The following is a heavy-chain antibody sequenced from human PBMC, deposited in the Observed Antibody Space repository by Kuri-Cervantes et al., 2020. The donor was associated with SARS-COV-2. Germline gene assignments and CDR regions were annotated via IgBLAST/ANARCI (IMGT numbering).Heavy chain of an antibody. Sequence: ETLSLSCAASGYTFSSYSMNWVRQAPGKGLEWVSYISSSSSTIYYADSVKGRFTISRDNAKNSPYLQMSSLRAEDTAVYYCARDLRLGKSLDYWGQGTLVTVSS. D-gene: IGHD7-27*01. J-gene: IGHJ4*02. CDR3: ARDLRLGKSLDY. V-gene: IGHV3-48*04. CDR2: ISSSSSTI. CDR1: GYTFSSYS.